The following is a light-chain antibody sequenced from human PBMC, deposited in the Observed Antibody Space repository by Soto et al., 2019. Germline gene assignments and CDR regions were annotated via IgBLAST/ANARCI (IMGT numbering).Light chain of an antibody. V-gene: IGKV1-33*01. Sequence: IQMTQSPSSRSASVGERVTITCQASQNINNYLNWYQQKPGRAPKLLIYDASNLEAGVPSRFRGSGSGTDFTFTISRLQPEDIATYYCQQYENLPTFDQGTRLEIK. J-gene: IGKJ5*01. CDR1: QNINNY. CDR2: DAS. CDR3: QQYENLPT.